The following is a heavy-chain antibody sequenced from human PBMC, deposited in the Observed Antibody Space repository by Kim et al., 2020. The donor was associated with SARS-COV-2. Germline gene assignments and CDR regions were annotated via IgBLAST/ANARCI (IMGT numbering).Heavy chain of an antibody. CDR2: INHSGST. J-gene: IGHJ4*01. CDR1: GGSFSGYY. V-gene: IGHV4-34*01. D-gene: IGHD3-10*01. Sequence: SETLSLTCAVYGGSFSGYYWSWIRQPPGKGLEWIGEINHSGSTNYNPSLKSRVTISVDTSKNQFSLMLSTVTAADTAAYYCARGHRRLTMVRGDYFFYY. CDR3: ARGHRRLTMVRGDYFFYY.